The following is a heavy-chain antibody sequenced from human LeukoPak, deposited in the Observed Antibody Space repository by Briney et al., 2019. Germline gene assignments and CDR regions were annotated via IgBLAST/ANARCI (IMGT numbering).Heavy chain of an antibody. V-gene: IGHV4-30-2*01. CDR3: AKYYCSSTSCPGIDY. CDR2: IYHSGST. D-gene: IGHD2-2*01. CDR1: GGSISSGGYC. Sequence: SSQTLSLTCTVSGGSISSGGYCWSWIRQPPGKGLEWIGYIYHSGSTYYNPSLKSRVTISVDRSKNQFSLKLSSVTAADTAVYYCAKYYCSSTSCPGIDYWGQGTLVTVSS. J-gene: IGHJ4*02.